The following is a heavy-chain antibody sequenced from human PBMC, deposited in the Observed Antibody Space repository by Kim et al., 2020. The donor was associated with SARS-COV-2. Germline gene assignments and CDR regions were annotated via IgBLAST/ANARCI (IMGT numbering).Heavy chain of an antibody. CDR3: ARDTNGGYVDTFGL. J-gene: IGHJ3*01. D-gene: IGHD3-22*01. CDR2: INPNSGAT. CDR1: GYTFIGQY. V-gene: IGHV1-2*05. Sequence: ASVKVSCKASGYTFIGQYMHWVRQAPGQGLEWMGRINPNSGATNYEEKFQDRVTLTRDTSITTAYMELSSLSSDDRVVYFCARDTNGGYVDTFGLWG.